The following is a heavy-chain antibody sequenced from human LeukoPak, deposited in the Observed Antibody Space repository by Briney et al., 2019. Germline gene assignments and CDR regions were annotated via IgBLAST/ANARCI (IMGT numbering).Heavy chain of an antibody. CDR3: AKSSYYDSSGYYREYYFDY. V-gene: IGHV3-23*01. CDR2: ISGSGGST. J-gene: IGHJ4*02. CDR1: GFTFSTYA. D-gene: IGHD3-22*01. Sequence: PWGSLRLSCAASGFTFSTYAMSWVRQAPGKGLEWVSAISGSGGSTNYADSVKGRVTVSRDNSKSTLYLQMNSLRAGDTAVYYCAKSSYYDSSGYYREYYFDYWGQGTLVTVSS.